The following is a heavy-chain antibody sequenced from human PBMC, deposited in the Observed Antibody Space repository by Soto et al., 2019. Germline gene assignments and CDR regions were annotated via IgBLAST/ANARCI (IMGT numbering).Heavy chain of an antibody. Sequence: PSETLSLTCVVSGGSISSTNWWTWVRQPPGKRLEWIGEIYHNGSPTYSPSLRGRATISVDKSNNQFSLRLRSVTAADTAVYYCALRSMAVVQEYWGQGTLVTVSS. D-gene: IGHD3-22*01. CDR1: GGSISSTNW. V-gene: IGHV4-4*02. CDR2: IYHNGSP. CDR3: ALRSMAVVQEY. J-gene: IGHJ4*02.